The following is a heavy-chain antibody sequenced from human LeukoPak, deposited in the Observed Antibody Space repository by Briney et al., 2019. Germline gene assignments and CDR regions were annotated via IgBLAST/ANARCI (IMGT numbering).Heavy chain of an antibody. J-gene: IGHJ4*02. D-gene: IGHD3-22*01. CDR2: ISSSSSYI. Sequence: PGGSLRLSCAASGFTFSSYSMNWVRQAPGKGLEWVSCISSSSSYIYYTDSVKGRFTISRDNAKNSLYLQMNSLRAEDTAVYYCAKSSQRITMIVVVIPVFDYWGQGTLVTVSS. V-gene: IGHV3-21*04. CDR1: GFTFSSYS. CDR3: AKSSQRITMIVVVIPVFDY.